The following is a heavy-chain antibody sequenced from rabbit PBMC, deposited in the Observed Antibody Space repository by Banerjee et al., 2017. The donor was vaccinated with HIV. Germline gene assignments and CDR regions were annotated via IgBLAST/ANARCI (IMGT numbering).Heavy chain of an antibody. CDR1: GIDFSSSFW. CDR2: IYPTYGAT. Sequence: QEQLVESGGGLVTLGGSLKLTCKASGIDFSSSFWISWVRQTPGKGLEWIGCIYPTYGATDYASWVNGRFTISLDNAQNTVFLQMTSLTAADTATYFCARGLVAGVLDLWGPGTLVTVS. CDR3: ARGLVAGVLDL. V-gene: IGHV1S43*01. J-gene: IGHJ4*01. D-gene: IGHD3-3*01.